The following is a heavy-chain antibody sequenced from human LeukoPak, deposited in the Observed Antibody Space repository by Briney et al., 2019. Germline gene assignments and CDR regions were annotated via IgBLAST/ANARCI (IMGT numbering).Heavy chain of an antibody. D-gene: IGHD3-10*01. CDR1: GGSISSHSYY. V-gene: IGHV4-39*01. J-gene: IGHJ4*02. Sequence: PPETLSLTCTVSGGSISSHSYYWGWIRQPPGKGLEWIGSMFYSGGTNYNPSLKRRVTISVDTSKNQFSLRLSSVTAADTAMYYCARHGDYLDGSGTYYAPFDNWGQGTLVTASS. CDR2: MFYSGGT. CDR3: ARHGDYLDGSGTYYAPFDN.